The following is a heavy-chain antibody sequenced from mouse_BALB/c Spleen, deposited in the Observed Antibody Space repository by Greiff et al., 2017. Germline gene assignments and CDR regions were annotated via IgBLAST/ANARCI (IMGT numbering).Heavy chain of an antibody. CDR3: TRSRGYAMDY. J-gene: IGHJ4*01. Sequence: VKLQESGAELARPGASVKLSCKASGYTFTSYYMYWVKQRPGQGLEWIGGINPSNGGTNFNEKFKSKATLTVDKSSSTAYMQLSSLTSEDSAVYYCTRSRGYAMDYWGQGTSVTVSS. CDR2: INPSNGGT. CDR1: GYTFTSYY. V-gene: IGHV1S16*01.